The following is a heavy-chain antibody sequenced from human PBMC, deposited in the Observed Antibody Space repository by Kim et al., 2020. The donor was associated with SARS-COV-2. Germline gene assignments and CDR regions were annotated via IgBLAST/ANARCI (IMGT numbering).Heavy chain of an antibody. CDR1: GYTFTRFY. Sequence: ASVKVSCKASGYTFTRFYIHWVRQAPGQGLEWMGLVNPNAKSATYAQKFRGRVTMTSDTSRNTVYMELNSLTSDDTAVYFCAKDPNYGAFGYWGQGTQVTVST. CDR2: VNPNAKSA. J-gene: IGHJ4*02. CDR3: AKDPNYGAFGY. D-gene: IGHD3-16*01. V-gene: IGHV1-46*01.